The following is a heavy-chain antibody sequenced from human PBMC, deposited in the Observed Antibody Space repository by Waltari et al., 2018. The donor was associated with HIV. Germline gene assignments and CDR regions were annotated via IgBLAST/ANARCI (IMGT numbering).Heavy chain of an antibody. J-gene: IGHJ4*02. CDR1: GGSFSGYY. Sequence: QVQLQQWGAGLLKPSETLSLTCAVYGGSFSGYYWSWIRQPPGKGLEWIGEINHSGSTNYNPSLKSRVTISVDTSKNQFSLKLSSVTAADTAVYYCARGFLGQLLLNFDYWGQGTLVTVSS. CDR3: ARGFLGQLLLNFDY. D-gene: IGHD2-2*01. CDR2: INHSGST. V-gene: IGHV4-34*01.